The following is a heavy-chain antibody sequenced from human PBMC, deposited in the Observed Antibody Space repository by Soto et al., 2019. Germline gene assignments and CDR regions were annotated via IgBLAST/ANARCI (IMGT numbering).Heavy chain of an antibody. D-gene: IGHD4-17*01. CDR1: GGSVSDKTYY. CDR3: ARTTAVPNSLRSRYFFDY. CDR2: VYYSGTT. V-gene: IGHV4-61*01. Sequence: SETLSLTCSVSGGSVSDKTYYWSWIRQPPGKRLEWIGYVYYSGTTNYNPSLKSRVTISVDLSKNQFSLRLSSVTTADTALYYCARTTAVPNSLRSRYFFDYWGRGTTVTVSS. J-gene: IGHJ4*01.